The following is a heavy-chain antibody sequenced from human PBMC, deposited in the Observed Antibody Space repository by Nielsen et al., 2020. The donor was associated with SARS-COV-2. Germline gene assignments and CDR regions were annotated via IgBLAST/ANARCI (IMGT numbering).Heavy chain of an antibody. CDR2: IYPGDSDT. D-gene: IGHD5-24*01. CDR3: ARYSDGYNWAESGKYYYYGMDV. Sequence: VRQMPGKGLEWMGIIYPGDSDTRYSPSFQGQVTISADKSISTAYLQWSSLKASDTAMHYCARYSDGYNWAESGKYYYYGMDVWGQGTTVTVSS. J-gene: IGHJ6*02. V-gene: IGHV5-51*01.